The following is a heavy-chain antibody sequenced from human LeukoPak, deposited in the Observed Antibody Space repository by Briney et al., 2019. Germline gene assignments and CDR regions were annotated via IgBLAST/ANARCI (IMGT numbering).Heavy chain of an antibody. CDR1: GFTFNTYT. CDR3: ARGWGVYDY. V-gene: IGHV3-48*01. D-gene: IGHD3-10*01. J-gene: IGHJ4*02. Sequence: GGSLRLSCAASGFTFNTYTMNWVRQAPGKGLEWVSSISSTSSTIYYADSVRGRFTISRDNAKSSLYLQMNSLRAEDTAVYYCARGWGVYDYWGQGALVTVSS. CDR2: ISSTSSTI.